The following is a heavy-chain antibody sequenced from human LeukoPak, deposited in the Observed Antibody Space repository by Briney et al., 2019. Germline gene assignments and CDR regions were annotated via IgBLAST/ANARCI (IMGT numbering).Heavy chain of an antibody. CDR2: IKQDGSEK. Sequence: GGSLRLSCAASGFTFSSYWMSWVRQAPGKGLEWVANIKQDGSEKYYVDSVKGRFTISRDSAKNSLYLQMNSLRAEDTAVYYCARDPIGYCSSTSCSPRWGQGTPVTVSS. CDR3: ARDPIGYCSSTSCSPR. V-gene: IGHV3-7*01. CDR1: GFTFSSYW. J-gene: IGHJ4*02. D-gene: IGHD2-2*01.